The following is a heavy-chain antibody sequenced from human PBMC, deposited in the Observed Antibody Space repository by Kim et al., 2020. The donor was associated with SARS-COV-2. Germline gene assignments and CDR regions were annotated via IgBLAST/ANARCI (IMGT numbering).Heavy chain of an antibody. V-gene: IGHV3-30*04. CDR2: ISYDGSNK. Sequence: GGSLRLSCAASGFTFSSYAMHWVRQAPGKGLEWVAVISYDGSNKYYADSVKGRFTISRDNSKNTLYLQMNSLRAEDTAVYYCARDGHDSSGYDMSGAFDIWGQGTMVTVSS. CDR3: ARDGHDSSGYDMSGAFDI. D-gene: IGHD3-22*01. CDR1: GFTFSSYA. J-gene: IGHJ3*02.